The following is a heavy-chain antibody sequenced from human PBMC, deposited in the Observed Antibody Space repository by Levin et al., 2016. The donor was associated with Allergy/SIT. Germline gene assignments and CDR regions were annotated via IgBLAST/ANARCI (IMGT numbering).Heavy chain of an antibody. CDR1: GFTFSDYG. CDR3: ARGSGSNSGRPDY. D-gene: IGHD5-12*01. CDR2: SSASGT. Sequence: GESLKISCAASGFTFSDYGMTWVRQAPGKGLEWVSTSSASGTYYADSVEGRFTISRDNSKNTLHLQMNSLRAEDTALYYCARGSGSNSGRPDYWGQGTLVTVSS. J-gene: IGHJ4*02. V-gene: IGHV3-23*01.